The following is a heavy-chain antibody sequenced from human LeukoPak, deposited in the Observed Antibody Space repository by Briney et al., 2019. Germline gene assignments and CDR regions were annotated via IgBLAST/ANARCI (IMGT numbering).Heavy chain of an antibody. D-gene: IGHD1-26*01. J-gene: IGHJ4*02. CDR2: IYPGDSET. Sequence: GESLKISCKGSGYRFTNYWIGWVRQMPGKGLEWMGIIYPGDSETSYSPSFQGQVTISADKSINTAYLQWSSLKASDTAMYYCARRRDLYSGSYYPFDYWGQGTLVTVSS. V-gene: IGHV5-51*01. CDR1: GYRFTNYW. CDR3: ARRRDLYSGSYYPFDY.